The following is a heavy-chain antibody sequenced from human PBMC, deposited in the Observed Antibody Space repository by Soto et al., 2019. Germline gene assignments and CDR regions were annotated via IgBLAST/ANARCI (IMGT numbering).Heavy chain of an antibody. CDR1: GGTFSSYA. Sequence: SVKVSCKASGGTFSSYAISWVRQAPGQGLEWMGGIIPIFGTANYAQKFQGRVTITADESTSTAYMELSSLRSEDTAVYYCVRGPYHNHYDSSGLSNRFDPWGQGTLVTVSS. CDR2: IIPIFGTA. CDR3: VRGPYHNHYDSSGLSNRFDP. D-gene: IGHD3-22*01. J-gene: IGHJ5*02. V-gene: IGHV1-69*13.